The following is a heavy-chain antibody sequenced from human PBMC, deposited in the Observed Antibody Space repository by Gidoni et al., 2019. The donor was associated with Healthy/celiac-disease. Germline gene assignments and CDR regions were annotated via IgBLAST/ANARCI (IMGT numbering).Heavy chain of an antibody. CDR2: ISSSSSYI. D-gene: IGHD6-6*01. J-gene: IGHJ5*02. Sequence: EVQLVESGGGLVKPGGSLGLSCAASGFTFSSYSMNWVRQAPGKGLEWVSSISSSSSYIYYADSVKGRFTISRDNAKNSLYLQMNSLRAEDTAVYYCARDLLVGAARYWFDPWGQGTLVTVSS. CDR1: GFTFSSYS. V-gene: IGHV3-21*01. CDR3: ARDLLVGAARYWFDP.